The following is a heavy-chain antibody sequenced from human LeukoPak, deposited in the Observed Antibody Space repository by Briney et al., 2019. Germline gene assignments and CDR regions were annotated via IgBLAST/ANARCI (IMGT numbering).Heavy chain of an antibody. CDR2: IRLSDGYT. D-gene: IGHD1-26*01. Sequence: GGSLRLSCAASGFSFDNYAMTWVRQAPGKGLEWVSAIRLSDGYTYYADSVQGRFIISRDTSKNTLSLQMNSLTGDDTALYYCARVAGSYSIRPFDFWGQGTVVIVSS. CDR3: ARVAGSYSIRPFDF. J-gene: IGHJ4*02. V-gene: IGHV3-23*01. CDR1: GFSFDNYA.